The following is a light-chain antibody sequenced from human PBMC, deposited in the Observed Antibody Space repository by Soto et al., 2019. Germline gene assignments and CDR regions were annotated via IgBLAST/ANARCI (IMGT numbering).Light chain of an antibody. Sequence: QSVLTQPPSVSAPPGQKVTISCSGSSSNIGNNYVSWYQQLPGTAPKLLIYDNHKRPSGIPDRFSGSKSGTSATLGITGLQTGDEAHYYCGTWDSSLSAVVFGGGTKLTVL. CDR3: GTWDSSLSAVV. J-gene: IGLJ2*01. CDR1: SSNIGNNY. V-gene: IGLV1-51*01. CDR2: DNH.